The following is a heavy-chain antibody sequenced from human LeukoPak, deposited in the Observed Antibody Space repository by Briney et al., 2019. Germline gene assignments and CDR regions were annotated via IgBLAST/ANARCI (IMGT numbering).Heavy chain of an antibody. Sequence: SETLSLTCTVSGGSISSSSYYWGWIRQPPGKGLEWIGSIYYSGSTYYNPSLKSRVTISVDTSKNQFSLKLSSVTAADTAVYYCASPDEAFDYWGQGTLVTVSS. CDR1: GGSISSSSYY. CDR3: ASPDEAFDY. V-gene: IGHV4-39*07. CDR2: IYYSGST. J-gene: IGHJ4*02.